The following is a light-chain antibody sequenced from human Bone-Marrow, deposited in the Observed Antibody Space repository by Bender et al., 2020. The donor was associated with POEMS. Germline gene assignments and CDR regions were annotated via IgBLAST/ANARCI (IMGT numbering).Light chain of an antibody. J-gene: IGLJ3*02. Sequence: QSVLTQPPSVSGAPGQTVTISCTGTSSNMGAGYGVNWYQQLPGTAPKLLIYNNENRPSGVPDRISGSKSGTSASLAITGLQAEDDADYYCQSYDISLSGWVFGGGTKLTAL. CDR1: SSNMGAGYG. V-gene: IGLV1-40*01. CDR3: QSYDISLSGWV. CDR2: NNE.